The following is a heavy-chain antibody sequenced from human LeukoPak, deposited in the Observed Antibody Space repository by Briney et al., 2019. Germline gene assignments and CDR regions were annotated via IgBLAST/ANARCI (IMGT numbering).Heavy chain of an antibody. CDR2: INHSGST. V-gene: IGHV4-34*01. D-gene: IGHD3-22*01. CDR3: ARASKGYDSSGYYYGSGY. J-gene: IGHJ4*02. Sequence: SETLSLTCAVYGGSFSGYYWSWIRQPPGKGLEWIGEINHSGSTNYNPSLKSRVTISVDTSKNQFSLKLSSVTAADTAVYYCARASKGYDSSGYYYGSGYWGQGTLVTVSS. CDR1: GGSFSGYY.